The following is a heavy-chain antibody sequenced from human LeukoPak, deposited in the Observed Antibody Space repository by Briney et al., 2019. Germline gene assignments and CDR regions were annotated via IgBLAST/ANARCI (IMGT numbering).Heavy chain of an antibody. D-gene: IGHD6-19*01. CDR3: ARGGDSSGWYLGYYYYYYMDV. CDR2: ISAYNGNT. Sequence: GASVKVSCKASGYTFTSYGISWVRQAPGQGLEWMGWISAYNGNTNYAQKLQGRVTMTTDTSTSTAYMELRSLRSDDTAVYYCARGGDSSGWYLGYYYYYYMDVWGKGTTVTVSS. J-gene: IGHJ6*03. CDR1: GYTFTSYG. V-gene: IGHV1-18*01.